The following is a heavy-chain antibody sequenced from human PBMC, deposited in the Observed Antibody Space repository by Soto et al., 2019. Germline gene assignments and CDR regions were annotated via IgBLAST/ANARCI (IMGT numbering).Heavy chain of an antibody. D-gene: IGHD5-12*01. CDR2: IKQDGSEK. CDR1: GFTFSSYW. J-gene: IGHJ6*02. CDR3: ARSLGEMVATGVRIFYYYYGMDV. V-gene: IGHV3-7*03. Sequence: EVQLVESGGGLVQPGGSLRLSCAASGFTFSSYWMSWVRQAPGKGLEWVANIKQDGSEKYYVDSVKGRFTISRDNAKNSLYLQMNSLRAEDTAVHYCARSLGEMVATGVRIFYYYYGMDVWGQGTTVTVSS.